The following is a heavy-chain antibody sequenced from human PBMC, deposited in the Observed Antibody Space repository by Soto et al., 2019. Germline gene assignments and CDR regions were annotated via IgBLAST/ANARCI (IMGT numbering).Heavy chain of an antibody. CDR2: ISGSGGST. Sequence: GGSLRLSCAASGFTFSSYAMSWVRQAPGKGLEWVSAISGSGGSTYYADSVKGRFTISRDNSKNTLYLQMNSLRAEDTAVYYCAKDLDSSGWYSPGDYWGQGTLVTVSS. V-gene: IGHV3-23*01. CDR1: GFTFSSYA. D-gene: IGHD6-19*01. J-gene: IGHJ4*02. CDR3: AKDLDSSGWYSPGDY.